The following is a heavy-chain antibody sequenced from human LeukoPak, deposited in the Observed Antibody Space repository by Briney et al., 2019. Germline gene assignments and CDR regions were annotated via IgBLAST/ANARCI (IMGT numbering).Heavy chain of an antibody. Sequence: GGSLRLSCAASGFTFRNYGMHWIRQAPGKGLEWVGVATIDERSVFCADSVQGRFIISRDSAKNSLFLQMNSLRAEDTAVYYCARDRGYYDSSGYYSTPYYFDYWGQGTLVTVSS. CDR2: ATIDERSV. D-gene: IGHD3-22*01. CDR1: GFTFRNYG. V-gene: IGHV3-30*14. CDR3: ARDRGYYDSSGYYSTPYYFDY. J-gene: IGHJ4*02.